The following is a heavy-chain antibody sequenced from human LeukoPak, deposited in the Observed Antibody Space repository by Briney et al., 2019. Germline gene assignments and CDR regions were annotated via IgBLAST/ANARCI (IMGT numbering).Heavy chain of an antibody. Sequence: SETLSLTCSVSGGSITNYYWSWMRQPPGKGLEWIGFLYYSGATNYSPSLRSRVTISVDTSKNQFSLKLSSVTAADTAVYYCARDMRGYNDYWGQGTLVTVSS. CDR2: LYYSGAT. CDR3: ARDMRGYNDY. CDR1: GGSITNYY. V-gene: IGHV4-59*01. J-gene: IGHJ4*02. D-gene: IGHD2-2*02.